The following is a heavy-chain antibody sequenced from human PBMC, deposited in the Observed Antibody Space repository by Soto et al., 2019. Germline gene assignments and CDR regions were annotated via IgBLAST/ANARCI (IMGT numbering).Heavy chain of an antibody. V-gene: IGHV4-31*03. Sequence: QVQLQESGPGLVKPSQTLSLTCTVSGGSISSGDYYWSWIRQHPGKGLEWIGYIYYSGRSYYNTSLKNRVTTSEDTAKNQSSLKLSSVTAADTAVYYCARGEASMVRGVSNWFDPWGQGTLVTVSS. CDR3: ARGEASMVRGVSNWFDP. D-gene: IGHD3-10*01. J-gene: IGHJ5*02. CDR1: GGSISSGDYY. CDR2: IYYSGRS.